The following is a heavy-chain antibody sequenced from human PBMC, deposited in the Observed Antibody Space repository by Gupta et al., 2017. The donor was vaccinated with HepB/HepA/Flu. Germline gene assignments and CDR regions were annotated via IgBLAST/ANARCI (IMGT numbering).Heavy chain of an antibody. CDR1: RFYIATYA. CDR3: AKEFSISTWA. CDR2: ISASGDTK. D-gene: IGHD2/OR15-2a*01. V-gene: IGHV3-23*01. Sequence: LESGGGLIQPGGSLRLSCAVSRFYIATYAMNWVRQAPGKGLEWVSGISASGDTKEYADAVKGRFTISRDNSENMLYLQMDHLKAEDTAIYYCAKEFSISTWAWGQGTLVTVSS. J-gene: IGHJ5*02.